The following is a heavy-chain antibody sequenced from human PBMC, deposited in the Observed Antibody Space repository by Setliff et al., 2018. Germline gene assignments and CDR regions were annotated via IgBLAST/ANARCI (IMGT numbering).Heavy chain of an antibody. V-gene: IGHV4-39*06. D-gene: IGHD6-19*01. CDR1: GGSISSSSYY. J-gene: IGHJ6*02. CDR3: ARVSQYSSGWYYYYYYGMDV. CDR2: IYYSGST. Sequence: SETLSLTCTVSGGSISSSSYYWGWIRQPPGKGLEWIGSIYYSGSTYYNPSLKSRVTISVDTSKNQFPLKLSSVTAADTAVYYCARVSQYSSGWYYYYYYGMDVWGQGTTVTVS.